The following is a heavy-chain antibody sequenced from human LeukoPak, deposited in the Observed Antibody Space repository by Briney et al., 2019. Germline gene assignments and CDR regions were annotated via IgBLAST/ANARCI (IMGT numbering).Heavy chain of an antibody. J-gene: IGHJ6*02. CDR3: ARSITIFGVAGNNYYYYYGMDV. CDR1: GGSISSYY. V-gene: IGHV4-59*01. D-gene: IGHD3-3*01. Sequence: PSETLSLTCTVSGGSISSYYWSWIRQPPGKGLEWIGYIYYSGSTSYNPSLKSRVTISVDTSKNQFSLKLSSVTAADTAVYYCARSITIFGVAGNNYYYYYGMDVWGQGTTVTASS. CDR2: IYYSGST.